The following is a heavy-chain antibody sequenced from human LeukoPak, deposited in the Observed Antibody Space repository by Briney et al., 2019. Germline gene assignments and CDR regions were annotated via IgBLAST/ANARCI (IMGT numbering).Heavy chain of an antibody. CDR3: ATLPKSGYATFSPLDY. J-gene: IGHJ4*02. V-gene: IGHV1-24*01. CDR1: GYTLTELS. CDR2: FDPEDGET. Sequence: ASVNVSCKVSGYTLTELSMHWVRQAPGKGLEWMGGFDPEDGETIYAQKFQGRVTMTEDTSTDTAYMELSSLRSDDTAVYYCATLPKSGYATFSPLDYWGQGTLVTVSS. D-gene: IGHD3-22*01.